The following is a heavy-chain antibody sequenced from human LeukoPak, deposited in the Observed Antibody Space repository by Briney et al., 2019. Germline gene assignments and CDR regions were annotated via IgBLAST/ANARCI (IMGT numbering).Heavy chain of an antibody. J-gene: IGHJ4*02. Sequence: GGSLGLSCAASGFTFSSYWMHWVRQAPGKGLVWVSRINSDGSSTSYADSVKGRFTISRDNAKNTLYLQMNSLRAEDTAVYYCARGGSLTGDPLDYWGQGTLVTVSS. CDR1: GFTFSSYW. D-gene: IGHD7-27*01. CDR2: INSDGSST. CDR3: ARGGSLTGDPLDY. V-gene: IGHV3-74*01.